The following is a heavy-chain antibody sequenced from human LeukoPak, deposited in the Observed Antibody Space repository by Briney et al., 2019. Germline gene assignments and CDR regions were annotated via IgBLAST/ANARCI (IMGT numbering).Heavy chain of an antibody. Sequence: GSLSLSCAPSGFTLRVYYMSGIPRAPEEGLESVSYISSTGSTISYAHSVKGRFTISRDNAKNALYLRMNSLRAEDTAVYYCARDKVRDYDSSGYYGPYYYYGMDVWGQGTTVTVSS. D-gene: IGHD3-22*01. CDR1: GFTLRVYY. J-gene: IGHJ6*02. CDR2: ISSTGSTI. CDR3: ARDKVRDYDSSGYYGPYYYYGMDV. V-gene: IGHV3-11*01.